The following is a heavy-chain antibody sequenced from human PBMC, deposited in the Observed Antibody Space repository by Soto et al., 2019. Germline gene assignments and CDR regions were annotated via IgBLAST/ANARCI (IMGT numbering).Heavy chain of an antibody. J-gene: IGHJ3*02. V-gene: IGHV4-38-2*01. D-gene: IGHD6-19*01. CDR1: GYSISSGYY. Sequence: SETLSLTCAVSGYSISSGYYWGWIRQPPGKGLEWIGSIYHSGSTYYNPSLKSRVTISVDTSKNQFSLKLSSVTAADTAVYYCARGGREMAGDDAFDIWGQGTMVTVSS. CDR3: ARGGREMAGDDAFDI. CDR2: IYHSGST.